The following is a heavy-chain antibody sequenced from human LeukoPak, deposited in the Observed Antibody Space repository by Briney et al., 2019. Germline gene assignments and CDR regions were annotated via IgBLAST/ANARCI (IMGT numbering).Heavy chain of an antibody. Sequence: PGGSLRLSCAASGFTFSNYWMHWVRQAPGKGLEWVSVIYSGGSTYYADSVKGRFTISRDNSKNTLYLQMNSLRAEDTAVYYCAKRQVAAMAYYFDYWGQGTLVTVSS. CDR3: AKRQVAAMAYYFDY. CDR2: IYSGGST. V-gene: IGHV3-53*01. J-gene: IGHJ4*02. CDR1: GFTFSNYW. D-gene: IGHD2-15*01.